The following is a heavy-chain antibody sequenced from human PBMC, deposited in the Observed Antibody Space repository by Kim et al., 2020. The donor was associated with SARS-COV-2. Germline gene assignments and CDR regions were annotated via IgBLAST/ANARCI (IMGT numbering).Heavy chain of an antibody. CDR2: ISYDGTKK. J-gene: IGHJ4*02. Sequence: GGSLRLSCAASGFTFSTHGMHWVRQTPGKGLEWVAIISYDGTKKYHADSVKGRFTISRDNSKNTLYLQMNSLRGEDTAVYYCAKDASFWSGFANCWGQGTLDTVSS. V-gene: IGHV3-30*18. CDR1: GFTFSTHG. CDR3: AKDASFWSGFANC. D-gene: IGHD3-3*01.